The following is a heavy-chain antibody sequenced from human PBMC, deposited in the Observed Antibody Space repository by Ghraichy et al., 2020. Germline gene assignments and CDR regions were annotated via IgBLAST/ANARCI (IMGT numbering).Heavy chain of an antibody. D-gene: IGHD4-17*01. CDR3: TRDRWDSTVHYSDY. CDR2: IWSDGSNK. CDR1: GFTFSRFG. V-gene: IGHV3-33*01. Sequence: GESLNISCAASGFTFSRFGMNWVRQAPGKGLGWGAIIWSDGSNKYYADSVKGRFTISRDDSKNTLYLQMSSLRAEDTAVYYCTRDRWDSTVHYSDYWGQGTMVTISA. J-gene: IGHJ4*02.